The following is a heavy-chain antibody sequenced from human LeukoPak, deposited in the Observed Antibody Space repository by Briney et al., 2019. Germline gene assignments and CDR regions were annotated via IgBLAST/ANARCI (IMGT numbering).Heavy chain of an antibody. V-gene: IGHV4-31*03. CDR2: IYYSGST. D-gene: IGHD3-16*02. CDR3: ARDLRGKITFGGVIVNPGPDDPFYYYGMDV. J-gene: IGHJ6*02. CDR1: GGSISSGGYY. Sequence: PSQTLSLTCTVSGGSISSGGYYWSWIRQHPGKGLEWIGYIYYSGSTYYNPSLKSRVTISVDTSKNQFSLKLSSVTAADTAVYYCARDLRGKITFGGVIVNPGPDDPFYYYGMDVWGQGTTVTVSS.